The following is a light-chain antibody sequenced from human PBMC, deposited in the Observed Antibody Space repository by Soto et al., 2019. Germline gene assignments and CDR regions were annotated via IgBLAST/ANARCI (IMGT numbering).Light chain of an antibody. J-gene: IGKJ2*01. CDR3: QRYESTPPT. Sequence: DIVMTQSPDSLAVSLGERATINCKSSQSVLYSSNNKNYVAWYQQRPGQPPKLLIYWAPTRESGVPDRFSGSGSGTDYTLTITSLQAEDGSVYYCQRYESTPPTFCQGTKLEIK. CDR1: QSVLYSSNNKNY. CDR2: WAP. V-gene: IGKV4-1*01.